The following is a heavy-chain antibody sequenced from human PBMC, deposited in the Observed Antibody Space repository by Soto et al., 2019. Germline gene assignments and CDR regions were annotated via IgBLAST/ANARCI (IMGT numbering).Heavy chain of an antibody. CDR3: ATGVGAHFVS. D-gene: IGHD1-26*01. V-gene: IGHV4-39*01. Sequence: QLQLQESGPGLVKPSETLSLTCTVSGGSMRSGKYYWGWIRQPPGKGLEWIGSIYYSGSAYYNPSLRSRVTISVDTSKSQFSLRLSSLTAADTAVYYCATGVGAHFVSWGQGTLVTVSS. CDR2: IYYSGSA. CDR1: GGSMRSGKYY. J-gene: IGHJ4*02.